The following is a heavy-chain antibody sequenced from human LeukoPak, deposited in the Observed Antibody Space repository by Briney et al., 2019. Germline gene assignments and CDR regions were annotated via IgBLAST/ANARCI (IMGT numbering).Heavy chain of an antibody. CDR3: VRVGAYYYDSSGYPDY. D-gene: IGHD3-22*01. V-gene: IGHV3-21*01. CDR1: GFTFSSYS. CDR2: ISSSSSYI. J-gene: IGHJ4*02. Sequence: GGSLRLSCAASGFTFSSYSMNWVRQAPGKGLEWVSSISSSSSYIYYADSVKGRFTISRDNAKNSLYLQMNSLRAEDTAVYYCVRVGAYYYDSSGYPDYWGQGTLVTVSS.